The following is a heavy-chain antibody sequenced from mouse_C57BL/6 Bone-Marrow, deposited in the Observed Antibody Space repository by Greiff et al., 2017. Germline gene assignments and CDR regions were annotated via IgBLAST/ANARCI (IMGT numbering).Heavy chain of an antibody. CDR2: INSDGGST. J-gene: IGHJ2*01. CDR3: APPYYCSYERNYFDY. CDR1: EYAFPSHD. Sequence: EVKLVESGGGLVQPGESLKLSCESNEYAFPSHDMSWVRQTPEKRLELVAAINSDGGSTYYPDTMERQFIISRANATKTLYQQMSSLKSEDTALYYCAPPYYCSYERNYFDYWGQGTTLTVSS. D-gene: IGHD2-10*01. V-gene: IGHV5-2*01.